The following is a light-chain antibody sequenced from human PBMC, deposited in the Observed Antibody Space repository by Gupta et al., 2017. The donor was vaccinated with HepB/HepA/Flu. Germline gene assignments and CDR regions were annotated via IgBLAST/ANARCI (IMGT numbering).Light chain of an antibody. CDR3: QQCDSTPRT. V-gene: IGKV1-39*01. Sequence: IQMTQSPSSLSASVGDRVTITCRASQSISSYLNWYQQKPGKAPKLLIYAASSLQSGVPSRFSGSGSGTDFTLTISSLQPEDFATYYCQQCDSTPRTFGQGTKVEIK. J-gene: IGKJ1*01. CDR2: AAS. CDR1: QSISSY.